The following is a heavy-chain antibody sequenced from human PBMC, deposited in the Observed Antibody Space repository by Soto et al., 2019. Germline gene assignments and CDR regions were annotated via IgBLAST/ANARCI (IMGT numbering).Heavy chain of an antibody. Sequence: QVQLVQSGAEVKKPGSSVQVSCKTSGGTFSNDIITWVRQAPGQGLEWMGRIIPLLDITNWAQKFQGRVTNTADKSTSTAYMELNSLRSEDTAVYYCARDSPIGSTFSGYDAIDYWGQGTLVTVSS. V-gene: IGHV1-69*08. CDR3: ARDSPIGSTFSGYDAIDY. J-gene: IGHJ4*02. CDR2: IIPLLDIT. CDR1: GGTFSNDI. D-gene: IGHD5-12*01.